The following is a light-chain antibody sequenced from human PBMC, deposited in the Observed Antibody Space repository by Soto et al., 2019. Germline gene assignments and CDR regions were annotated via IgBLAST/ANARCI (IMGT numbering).Light chain of an antibody. CDR2: DAS. J-gene: IGKJ1*01. V-gene: IGKV1-5*01. CDR1: RSVSTS. CDR3: QQYKSYAPT. Sequence: DIQMTQSPSTLSASVGYRFTITCRASRSVSTSLAWYQKKPGKAPKLLIFDASSLESGVPSRFSGSGSGTELTLTISGLQPDDFATYFCQQYKSYAPTFVQGTKGDIK.